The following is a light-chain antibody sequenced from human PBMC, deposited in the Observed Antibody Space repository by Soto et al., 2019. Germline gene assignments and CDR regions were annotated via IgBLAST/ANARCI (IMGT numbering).Light chain of an antibody. Sequence: EIVMTQSPATLSLAPGERVTLSCRASESVSTNLAWYQQKAGQAPRLLIYDASTRATGIPARFSGSGSGTEFTLTIRSLQSEDFAVYYCQQYNNWRSFGQGTKVDIK. V-gene: IGKV3D-15*01. CDR3: QQYNNWRS. CDR1: ESVSTN. J-gene: IGKJ1*01. CDR2: DAS.